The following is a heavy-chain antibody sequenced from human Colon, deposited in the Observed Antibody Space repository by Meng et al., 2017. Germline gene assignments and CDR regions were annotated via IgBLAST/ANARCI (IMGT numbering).Heavy chain of an antibody. J-gene: IGHJ5*02. CDR1: GGSLSSDTYY. D-gene: IGHD1-1*01. Sequence: QVQVHERGPGLVKPSHNLSLTCTVSGGSLSSDTYYWTWIRQDPGKGLEWIGIINHSGSTYYNPSLKSRVTMSLDTSKQQFSLKLISVTAADTAVYFCARGLNEGGLAHNWFDPWGQGTLVTVSS. CDR2: INHSGST. V-gene: IGHV4-31*03. CDR3: ARGLNEGGLAHNWFDP.